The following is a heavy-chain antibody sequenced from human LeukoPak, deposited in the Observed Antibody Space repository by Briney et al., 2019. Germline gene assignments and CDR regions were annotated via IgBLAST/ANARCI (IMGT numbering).Heavy chain of an antibody. CDR3: ARGVDSGDNNWFDP. Sequence: SQTLSLTCTVSGGSISSGDYYWSWIRQPPGKGLEWIEYIYYSGSTYYNPSLKSRVTISVDTSKNQFSLKLSSVTAADTAVYYCARGVDSGDNNWFDPWGQGTLVTVSS. CDR1: GGSISSGDYY. CDR2: IYYSGST. D-gene: IGHD1-26*01. J-gene: IGHJ5*02. V-gene: IGHV4-30-4*08.